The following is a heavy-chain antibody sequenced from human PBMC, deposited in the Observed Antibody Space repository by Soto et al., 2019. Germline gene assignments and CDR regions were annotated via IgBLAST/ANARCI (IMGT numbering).Heavy chain of an antibody. CDR1: GYTFTSYA. Sequence: QVQLVQSGAKVKKPGASVKVSCKASGYTFTSYAMHWVRQAPGQRLEWMGWINAGNGNTKYSQKFQGRVTITRDTSASTAYMELSSLRSEDTAVYYCARDGDGSGSYWAPGDYWGQGTLVTVSS. CDR2: INAGNGNT. V-gene: IGHV1-3*01. J-gene: IGHJ4*02. CDR3: ARDGDGSGSYWAPGDY. D-gene: IGHD3-10*01.